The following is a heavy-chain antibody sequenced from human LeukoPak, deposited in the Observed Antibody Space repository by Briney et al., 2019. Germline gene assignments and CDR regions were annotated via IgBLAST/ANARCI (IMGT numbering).Heavy chain of an antibody. V-gene: IGHV4-59*01. D-gene: IGHD1-26*01. CDR3: AHSKRGGGYYINAFAV. J-gene: IGHJ3*01. CDR2: SYSGGNA. CDR1: GASTSAYY. Sequence: PSETLSLTCTVSGASTSAYYWSWIRQLPGEGLEWFGYSYSGGNANYNPSLKSRVTISIDTSENQFSLRLTSVTAADTAIYFCAHSKRGGGYYINAFAVWGQGALVTIYS.